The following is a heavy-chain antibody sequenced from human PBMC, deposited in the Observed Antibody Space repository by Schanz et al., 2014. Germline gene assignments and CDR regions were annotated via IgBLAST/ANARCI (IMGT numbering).Heavy chain of an antibody. J-gene: IGHJ4*02. CDR1: GYTFTNHY. CDR2: ISPSSGGT. CDR3: ARDPYGKNSGDFDY. Sequence: QVQVIQSGPEVKKPGASVKVSCKASGYTFTNHYLHWVRQAPGQGLEWMGRISPSSGGTNYAQNFQGRVTMTKDTSISTVYMELSTLTSDDTAVYYCARDPYGKNSGDFDYWGQGTLVTVSS. D-gene: IGHD4-17*01. V-gene: IGHV1-2*06.